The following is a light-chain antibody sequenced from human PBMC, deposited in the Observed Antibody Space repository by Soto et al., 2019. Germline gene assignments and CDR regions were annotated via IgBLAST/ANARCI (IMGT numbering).Light chain of an antibody. V-gene: IGKV3-20*01. CDR2: GAS. CDR1: QSFSSSY. Sequence: EIVLTQSPGTLSFSPGERATLSCRASQSFSSSYLAWDQQKPGQAPRLLIYGASSRATGIPDRFSGSGSGTAFTLTISRLEPEDFAMYYCQHYGAPYTFGQGTRLEIK. CDR3: QHYGAPYT. J-gene: IGKJ5*01.